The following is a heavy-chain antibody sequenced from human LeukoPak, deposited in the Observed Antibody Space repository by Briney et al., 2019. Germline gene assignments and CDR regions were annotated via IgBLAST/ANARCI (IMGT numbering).Heavy chain of an antibody. CDR1: GFTFSGYG. CDR3: ARAGSGSWYLGDY. Sequence: GGSLRLSCAASGFTFSGYGMHWVRQAPGKGLEWVTHIASDGGNKDYADSVKGRFTISRDNAKNTVYLQMNSLRAEDTAVYHRARAGSGSWYLGDYWGQGTLVIVSS. CDR2: IASDGGNK. J-gene: IGHJ4*02. D-gene: IGHD6-13*01. V-gene: IGHV3-30*02.